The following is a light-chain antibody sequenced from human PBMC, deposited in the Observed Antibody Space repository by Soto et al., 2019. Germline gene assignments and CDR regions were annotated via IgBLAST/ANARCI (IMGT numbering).Light chain of an antibody. V-gene: IGKV3-20*01. CDR2: GAS. CDR3: HQYGASSGT. CDR1: QSVSAGY. Sequence: EIVLTQSPGTLSLSPGERATLSCRASQSVSAGYLAWYQQKRGQAPRLLIYGASSRASGIPDKFSGSGSGTDFTLTISRLEPEDFSVYHFHQYGASSGTFGQGTNLEIK. J-gene: IGKJ2*01.